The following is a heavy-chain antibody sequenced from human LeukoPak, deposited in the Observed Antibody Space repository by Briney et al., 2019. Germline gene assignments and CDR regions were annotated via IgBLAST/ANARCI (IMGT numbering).Heavy chain of an antibody. J-gene: IGHJ4*02. V-gene: IGHV3-7*01. Sequence: GGSLRLSCVVSGFTFSSYWMSWVRQAPGQGLEWVANIKNDGSEKSYVDSVKGRFTISTDNAKNSVYLQVSSLRAEDTAVYYCARAQPAAIDYWGQGTLVTVSS. CDR2: IKNDGSEK. D-gene: IGHD2-2*01. CDR1: GFTFSSYW. CDR3: ARAQPAAIDY.